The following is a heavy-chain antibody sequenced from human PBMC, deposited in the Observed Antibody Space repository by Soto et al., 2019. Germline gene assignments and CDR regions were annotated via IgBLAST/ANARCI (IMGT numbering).Heavy chain of an antibody. J-gene: IGHJ5*02. CDR2: ITDSGFST. CDR3: AKEIGKAANEPFDP. V-gene: IGHV3-23*01. CDR1: GFTFSSYS. D-gene: IGHD6-13*01. Sequence: PGGSLRLSGAASGFTFSSYSMSWVRQAPRKGLEWVSAITDSGFSTFYSDSVKGRFTISRDNSKNTLFLQMNTLRVEDTAVYYCAKEIGKAANEPFDPSGQGTLVPVSS.